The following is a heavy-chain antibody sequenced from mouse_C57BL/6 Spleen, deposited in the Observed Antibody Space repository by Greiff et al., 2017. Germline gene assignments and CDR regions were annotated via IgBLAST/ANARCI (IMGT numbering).Heavy chain of an antibody. CDR3: ARGAYYSNYDYFDY. CDR1: GYSFTDYN. J-gene: IGHJ2*01. D-gene: IGHD2-5*01. CDR2: INPNYGTT. Sequence: QLQESGPELVKPGASVKISCKASGYSFTDYNMNWVKQSNGKSLEWIGVINPNYGTTSYNQKFKGKATLTVDQSSSTAYMQLNSLTSEDSAVYYCARGAYYSNYDYFDYWGQGTTLTVSS. V-gene: IGHV1-39*01.